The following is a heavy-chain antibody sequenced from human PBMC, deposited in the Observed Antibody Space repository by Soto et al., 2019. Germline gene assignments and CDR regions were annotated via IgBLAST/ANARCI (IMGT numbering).Heavy chain of an antibody. CDR3: ARGDREDIAVVIGVRPGEYGVDV. J-gene: IGHJ6*02. Sequence: GGSLRLSCAASGFTLSGYAMDWVRQAPGKGLEYVSGISSNGVGTYYANSVQGRFTISRDNSKNTVYLQMGSLRPEDTAVYYCARGDREDIAVVIGVRPGEYGVDVWGQGTTVTVSS. CDR1: GFTLSGYA. V-gene: IGHV3-64*01. CDR2: ISSNGVGT. D-gene: IGHD2-15*01.